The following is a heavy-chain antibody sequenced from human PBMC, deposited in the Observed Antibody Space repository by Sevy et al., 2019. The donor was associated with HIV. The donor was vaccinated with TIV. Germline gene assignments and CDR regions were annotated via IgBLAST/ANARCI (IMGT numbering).Heavy chain of an antibody. CDR3: AREGYHYDSSGYGYYYYYGMDV. CDR1: GYTFTGYY. J-gene: IGHJ6*02. V-gene: IGHV1-2*02. D-gene: IGHD3-22*01. CDR2: INPNSGGT. Sequence: ASVKVSCKASGYTFTGYYMHWVRQAPGQGLEWMGWINPNSGGTNYAQRFQGRVTMTRDTSTSTVYMELSSLRSEDTAVYYCAREGYHYDSSGYGYYYYYGMDVWGQGTTVTVSS.